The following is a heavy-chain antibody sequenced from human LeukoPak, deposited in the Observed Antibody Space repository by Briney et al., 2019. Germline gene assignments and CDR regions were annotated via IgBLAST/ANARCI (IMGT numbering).Heavy chain of an antibody. J-gene: IGHJ4*02. CDR2: IYTTGKT. V-gene: IGHV4-4*07. CDR1: GGSINSYY. CDR3: ARHGYTASHYFLDF. Sequence: SETLSLTCTVSGGSINSYYWGWVRQPAGRGLEWIGRIYTTGKTDYNPSLKSRLTMSVDTSKRQFSLNLTSVTAADTAIYFCARHGYTASHYFLDFWSQGTLVTVSS. D-gene: IGHD3-16*01.